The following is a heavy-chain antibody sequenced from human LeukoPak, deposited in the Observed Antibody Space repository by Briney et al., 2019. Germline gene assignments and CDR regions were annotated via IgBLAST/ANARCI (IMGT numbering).Heavy chain of an antibody. J-gene: IGHJ5*02. D-gene: IGHD3-10*01. V-gene: IGHV3-69-1*01. Sequence: GRSLRLSCAASGFTFDDYAMHWVRQAPGKGLEWVSYISSSSTIYYADSVKGRFTISRDNAKNSLYLQMNSLRAEDTAVYYCARDLLRITMVRGVLLPFDPWGQGTLVTVSS. CDR3: ARDLLRITMVRGVLLPFDP. CDR2: ISSSSTI. CDR1: GFTFDDYA.